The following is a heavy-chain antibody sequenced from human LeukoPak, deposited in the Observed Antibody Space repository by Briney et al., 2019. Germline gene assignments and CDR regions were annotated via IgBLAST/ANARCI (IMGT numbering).Heavy chain of an antibody. V-gene: IGHV4-34*01. D-gene: IGHD3-10*01. J-gene: IGHJ4*02. CDR3: ARAGWKVRGVISRYDY. CDR1: GGSFSGYY. Sequence: SETLSLTCAVYGGSFSGYYWSWIRQPPGKGLEWIGEINHSGSTNYNPSLKSRVTISVDTSKNQFSLKLSSVTAADTAVYYCARAGWKVRGVISRYDYWGQGTLVTVSS. CDR2: INHSGST.